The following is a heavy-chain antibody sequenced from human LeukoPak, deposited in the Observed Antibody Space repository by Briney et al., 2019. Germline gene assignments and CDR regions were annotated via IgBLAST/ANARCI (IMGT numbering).Heavy chain of an antibody. V-gene: IGHV3-13*01. CDR3: VLGAYWNDDKNAFHI. CDR2: IGATGDI. Sequence: GGSLRLSCVASGLTFSSYDMHWIRHAPGKGLEWVSSIGATGDIYYTGSVKGRFTISRENAKKSVYLQMSSLSAGDTAVYFCVLGAYWNDDKNAFHIWGPGTMVTVSS. J-gene: IGHJ3*02. D-gene: IGHD1-1*01. CDR1: GLTFSSYD.